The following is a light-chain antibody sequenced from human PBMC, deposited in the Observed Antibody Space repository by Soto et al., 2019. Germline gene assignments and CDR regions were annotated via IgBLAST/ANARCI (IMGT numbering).Light chain of an antibody. J-gene: IGKJ1*01. Sequence: DTQMTQSPSTLSASIGDRVVITCRASESISSWLAWYQQKPGKAPKLLIYDVSSLESGVPSRFSGSESGTEFTLTISSLQPDDFATYYCQQYNGYPGTFGQGTRVEIK. CDR3: QQYNGYPGT. CDR2: DVS. V-gene: IGKV1-5*01. CDR1: ESISSW.